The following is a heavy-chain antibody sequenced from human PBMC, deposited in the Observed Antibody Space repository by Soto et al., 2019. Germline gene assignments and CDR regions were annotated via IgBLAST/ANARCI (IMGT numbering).Heavy chain of an antibody. V-gene: IGHV3-30-3*01. Sequence: QVQLVESGGGVVQPGRSLRLSCAASGFTFSSYAMHWVRQAPGKGLEWVAVISYDGSNKYYADSVKGRFTISRDNSKNTLYLQMNSLRAEDTAVYYCARDFRRDSGYEVTYYFDYWGQGTLVTVSS. D-gene: IGHD5-12*01. CDR2: ISYDGSNK. CDR3: ARDFRRDSGYEVTYYFDY. CDR1: GFTFSSYA. J-gene: IGHJ4*02.